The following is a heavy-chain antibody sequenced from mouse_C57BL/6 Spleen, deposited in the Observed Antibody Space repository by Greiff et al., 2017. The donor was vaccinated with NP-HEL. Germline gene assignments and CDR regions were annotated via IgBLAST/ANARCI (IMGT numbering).Heavy chain of an antibody. J-gene: IGHJ2*01. Sequence: VQLQQPGAELVKPGASVKLSCKASGYTFTSYWMQWVKQRPGQGLEWIGEIDPSDSYTNYNQKFKGKATLTVDTSSSTAYMQLSSLTSEDSAVYYCATYGYDGFDYWGQGTTLTVSS. CDR2: IDPSDSYT. CDR3: ATYGYDGFDY. V-gene: IGHV1-50*01. D-gene: IGHD2-2*01. CDR1: GYTFTSYW.